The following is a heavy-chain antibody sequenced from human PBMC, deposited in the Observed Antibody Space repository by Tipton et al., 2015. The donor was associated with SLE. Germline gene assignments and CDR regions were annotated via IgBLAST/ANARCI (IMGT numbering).Heavy chain of an antibody. CDR1: GGSVSSHY. CDR2: MYDSETT. Sequence: TLSLTCTVSGGSVSSHYWSWVRQPPGMGLEWIGYMYDSETTNYNHSLPNRVTISVATSTNPFSLKLRSVTAADTAVYYCAGAWQGYCSGGTCYVVDDWGQGTLVTVPS. V-gene: IGHV4-59*02. J-gene: IGHJ4*02. D-gene: IGHD2-15*01. CDR3: AGAWQGYCSGGTCYVVDD.